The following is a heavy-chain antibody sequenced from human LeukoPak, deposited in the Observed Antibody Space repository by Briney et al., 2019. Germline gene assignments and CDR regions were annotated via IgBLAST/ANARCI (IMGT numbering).Heavy chain of an antibody. V-gene: IGHV4-38-2*01. CDR2: IYHSGST. D-gene: IGHD4-17*01. CDR3: ARVSTVTKIDP. Sequence: KPSETPSLTRAVSGYSISSGYYWGWVRQPPGEGPEWIGSIYHSGSTYYNPSLKSRVTISVDTSKNQFSLKLSSVTAADTAVYYCARVSTVTKIDPWGQGTLVTVSS. CDR1: GYSISSGYY. J-gene: IGHJ5*02.